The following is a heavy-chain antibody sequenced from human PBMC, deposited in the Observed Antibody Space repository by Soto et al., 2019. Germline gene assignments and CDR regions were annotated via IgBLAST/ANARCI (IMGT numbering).Heavy chain of an antibody. Sequence: QVQLQESGPGLVKPSETLSLACTVSGGSITPYYWSWIRQPPGKRLELIGYISSSGFTNYNPSLTSRVTISVDTSKNQFSLKLSSVTAADTAVYYCVRDCYSSSCFDLWGQGTLVTVSS. CDR1: GGSITPYY. CDR2: ISSSGFT. CDR3: VRDCYSSSCFDL. D-gene: IGHD6-13*01. J-gene: IGHJ4*02. V-gene: IGHV4-59*01.